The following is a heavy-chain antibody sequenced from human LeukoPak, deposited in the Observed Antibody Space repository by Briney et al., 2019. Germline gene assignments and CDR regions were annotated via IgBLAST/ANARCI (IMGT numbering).Heavy chain of an antibody. CDR1: GYTFTAYY. CDR2: INPNSGGT. CDR3: ARGDIYFDY. V-gene: IGHV1-2*02. J-gene: IGHJ4*02. Sequence: DSVKVSCKASGYTFTAYYMHWVRQAPGQGLEWMGWINPNSGGTNYAQNFQGRVTMTRDTSISTAYMELSRLTSDDTAVYYCARGDIYFDYWGQGTLVTVSS.